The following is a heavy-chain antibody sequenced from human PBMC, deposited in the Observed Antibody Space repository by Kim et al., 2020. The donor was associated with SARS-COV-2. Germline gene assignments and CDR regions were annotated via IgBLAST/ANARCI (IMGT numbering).Heavy chain of an antibody. Sequence: ASVKVSCKASGYTFTSYGISWVRQAPGQGLEWMGWISAYNGNTNYAQKLQGRVTMTTDTSTSTAYMELRSLRSDDTAVYYCAREVRYYYDSSGSGNWFDPWGQGTLVIVSS. CDR1: GYTFTSYG. CDR2: ISAYNGNT. J-gene: IGHJ5*02. CDR3: AREVRYYYDSSGSGNWFDP. D-gene: IGHD3-22*01. V-gene: IGHV1-18*01.